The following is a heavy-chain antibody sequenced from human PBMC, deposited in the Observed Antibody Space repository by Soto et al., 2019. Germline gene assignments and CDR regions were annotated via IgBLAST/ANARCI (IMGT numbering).Heavy chain of an antibody. V-gene: IGHV3-30*18. J-gene: IGHJ4*02. Sequence: GGSLRLSCAASGFTFSSYGMHWVRQAPGKGLEWVAVISYDGSNKYYADSVKGRFTISRDNSNNTLYLQMNSLRAEDTAVYYCAKSLDYADYHYYFDYWGQGTLVTVSS. CDR3: AKSLDYADYHYYFDY. CDR1: GFTFSSYG. D-gene: IGHD4-17*01. CDR2: ISYDGSNK.